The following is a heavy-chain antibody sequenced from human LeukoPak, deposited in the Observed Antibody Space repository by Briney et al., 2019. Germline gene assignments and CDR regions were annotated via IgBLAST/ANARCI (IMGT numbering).Heavy chain of an antibody. J-gene: IGHJ4*02. CDR1: GFTFSSYG. D-gene: IGHD4-17*01. Sequence: GGSLRLSCAASGFTFSSYGMSWVRQAPGKGLEWVSVISGSGDGTYYADSVKGRFTISRENSKNTLYLQMNSLRAEDTAVYYCAKVRLYGDYPEIDYWGQGTLVAVSS. CDR3: AKVRLYGDYPEIDY. CDR2: ISGSGDGT. V-gene: IGHV3-23*01.